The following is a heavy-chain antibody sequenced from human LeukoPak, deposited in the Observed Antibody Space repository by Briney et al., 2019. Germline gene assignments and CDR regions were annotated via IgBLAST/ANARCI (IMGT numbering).Heavy chain of an antibody. CDR1: GGTFSSYA. V-gene: IGHV1-69*04. Sequence: GASVKVSCKASGGTFSSYAISWVRPAPGQGLEWMGRIIPILGIANYAQKFQGRVTITADKTTSTAYMELSSLRSEDTAVYYCARYGDLDGGAFDIWGQGTMVTVSS. CDR2: IIPILGIA. J-gene: IGHJ3*02. D-gene: IGHD4-17*01. CDR3: ARYGDLDGGAFDI.